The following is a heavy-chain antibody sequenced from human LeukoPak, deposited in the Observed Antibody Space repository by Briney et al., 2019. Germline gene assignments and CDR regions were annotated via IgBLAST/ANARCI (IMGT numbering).Heavy chain of an antibody. CDR3: ARVGLAGGFDY. V-gene: IGHV3-48*03. D-gene: IGHD1-26*01. CDR1: GFTFSSYE. CDR2: ISSSGSTI. Sequence: GGSLRLSCAASGFTFSSYEMNWVRRAPGKGLEGVPYISSSGSTIYYGDSVKGRFTISRDNSKNSLYLQMNRLRAEDTAVYSCARVGLAGGFDYWGQGNLVTVSS. J-gene: IGHJ4*01.